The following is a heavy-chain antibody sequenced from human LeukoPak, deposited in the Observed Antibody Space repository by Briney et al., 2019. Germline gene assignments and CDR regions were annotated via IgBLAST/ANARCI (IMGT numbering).Heavy chain of an antibody. Sequence: SETLSLTCNVSGSSITAFYWSWIRQSPGKGLEWIGSFQYGGNSKYNPSLKSRVAMSVDTSKRQLSLRLTSVTAADTAVYYCARGAKATVVTSRLYYFDYWGQGTLVTVSS. CDR1: GSSITAFY. CDR3: ARGAKATVVTSRLYYFDY. D-gene: IGHD4-23*01. J-gene: IGHJ4*02. CDR2: FQYGGNS. V-gene: IGHV4-59*01.